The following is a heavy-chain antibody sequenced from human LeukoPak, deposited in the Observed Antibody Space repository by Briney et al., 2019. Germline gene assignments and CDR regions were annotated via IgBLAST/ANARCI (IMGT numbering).Heavy chain of an antibody. CDR2: ISSISSYI. Sequence: PGGSLRLSCAASGFTFSSYSMNWVRQAPGKGLEWVSSISSISSYIYYADSVKGRFTVSRDNAKNSLYLQMDSLRAEDTAVYYCAKLYDFWSPSAFDIWGQGTMVTVSS. V-gene: IGHV3-21*01. J-gene: IGHJ3*02. D-gene: IGHD3-3*01. CDR3: AKLYDFWSPSAFDI. CDR1: GFTFSSYS.